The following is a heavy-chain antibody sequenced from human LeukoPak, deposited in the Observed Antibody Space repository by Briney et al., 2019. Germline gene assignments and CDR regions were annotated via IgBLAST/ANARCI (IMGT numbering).Heavy chain of an antibody. CDR2: ISGSGGST. V-gene: IGHV3-23*01. D-gene: IGHD1-26*01. J-gene: IGHJ4*02. CDR3: AKYGGSYHTPFDY. Sequence: GGSLRLSCAASGFTFSSYAMSWDRQAPGKGLEWVSAISGSGGSTYYADSVKGRFTISRDNSKNTLYLQMNSLRAEDTAVYYCAKYGGSYHTPFDYWGQGTLVTVSS. CDR1: GFTFSSYA.